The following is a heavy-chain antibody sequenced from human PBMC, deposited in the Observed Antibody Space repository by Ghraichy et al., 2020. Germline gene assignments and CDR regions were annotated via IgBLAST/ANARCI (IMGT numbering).Heavy chain of an antibody. J-gene: IGHJ3*02. D-gene: IGHD2-15*01. CDR3: AKDLVVAAYDAFDI. CDR1: GFTFDDYA. CDR2: ISWNSGSI. Sequence: GGSLRLSCAASGFTFDDYAMHWVRQAPGKGLEWVSGISWNSGSIGYADSVKGRFTISRDNAKNSLYLQMNSLRAEDTALYYCAKDLVVAAYDAFDIWGQGTMVTVSS. V-gene: IGHV3-9*01.